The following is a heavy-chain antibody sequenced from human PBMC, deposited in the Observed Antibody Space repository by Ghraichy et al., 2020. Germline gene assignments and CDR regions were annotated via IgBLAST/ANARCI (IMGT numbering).Heavy chain of an antibody. Sequence: GESLNISCAASGFTFSSYSMNWVRQAPGKGLEWVSCMSDTGSYIYYADSVKGRFTISRDNAKNSLYLQMNSLRAEDTAVYYCARGNPTGDLHYWGQGTLVTVSS. J-gene: IGHJ4*02. CDR3: ARGNPTGDLHY. CDR1: GFTFSSYS. D-gene: IGHD7-27*01. V-gene: IGHV3-21*01. CDR2: MSDTGSYI.